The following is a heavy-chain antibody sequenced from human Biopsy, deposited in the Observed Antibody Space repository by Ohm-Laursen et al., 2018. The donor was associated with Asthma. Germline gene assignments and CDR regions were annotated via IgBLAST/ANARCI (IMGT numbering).Heavy chain of an antibody. V-gene: IGHV3-53*01. CDR3: ARGDNSNWSHYYFDY. Sequence: GSLRLSCAAPGFAVSRDHMFWVRQAPGKGLEWVSVIYSGGTSHTADPVRGRFTISRDYSKNTLYLQMHSLRAEDTAVYYCARGDNSNWSHYYFDYWGQGTLATVSS. J-gene: IGHJ4*02. D-gene: IGHD2/OR15-2a*01. CDR1: GFAVSRDH. CDR2: IYSGGTS.